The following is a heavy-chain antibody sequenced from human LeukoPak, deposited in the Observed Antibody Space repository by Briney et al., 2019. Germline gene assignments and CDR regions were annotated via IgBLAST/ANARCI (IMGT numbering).Heavy chain of an antibody. CDR1: GGTFSSYA. J-gene: IGHJ4*02. D-gene: IGHD1-26*01. CDR2: IIPIFGTA. V-gene: IGHV1-69*13. Sequence: SVKVSCKASGGTFSSYAISWVRQAPGQGLEWMGGIIPIFGTANYAQKFQGRVTITADESTSTAYMELSSLRSEDTVVYYCARGLVGASFFDYWGQGTLVTVSS. CDR3: ARGLVGASFFDY.